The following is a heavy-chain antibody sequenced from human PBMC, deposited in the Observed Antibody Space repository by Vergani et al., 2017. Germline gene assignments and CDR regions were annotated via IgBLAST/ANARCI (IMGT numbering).Heavy chain of an antibody. V-gene: IGHV4-30-4*01. Sequence: QVQLQESGPGLVKPSQTLSLTCTVPGGSISSGDYYWSWIRQPPGKGLEWIGYIYYSGSTYYNPSLKSRVTISVDTSKNQFSLKLSSVTAADTAVYYCARDSDWNYASGGNWFDPWGQGTLVTVSS. CDR2: IYYSGST. D-gene: IGHD1-7*01. CDR3: ARDSDWNYASGGNWFDP. J-gene: IGHJ5*02. CDR1: GGSISSGDYY.